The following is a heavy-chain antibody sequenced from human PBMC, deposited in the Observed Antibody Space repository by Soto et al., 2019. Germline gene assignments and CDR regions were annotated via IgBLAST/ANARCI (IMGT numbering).Heavy chain of an antibody. D-gene: IGHD3-16*01. J-gene: IGHJ4*02. Sequence: QVQLVESGGGVVQPGRSLRLSCAASGFTFSSYAMHWVRRAPGKGLEWMAVMSYDGSNKYYADSVKGRFTISRDNSKNKLSLQMNSMRPEDTALYCCARDGGGYWGQGTLVIVS. CDR1: GFTFSSYA. V-gene: IGHV3-30-3*01. CDR2: MSYDGSNK. CDR3: ARDGGGY.